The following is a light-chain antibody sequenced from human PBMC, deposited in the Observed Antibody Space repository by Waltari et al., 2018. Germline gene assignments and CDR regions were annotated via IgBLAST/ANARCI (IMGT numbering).Light chain of an antibody. V-gene: IGKV6-21*01. CDR1: QSIGSN. CDR3: HQSSSSPYT. J-gene: IGKJ2*01. CDR2: YAS. Sequence: DIVLTQSPDFQSVTPKEKVTIPCRASQSIGSNLHWYQQKPDQSPRLLIRYASQAFSGVPSRFSGSGSGTDFTLTINSLEAEDAATYYCHQSSSSPYTFGQGTKLETK.